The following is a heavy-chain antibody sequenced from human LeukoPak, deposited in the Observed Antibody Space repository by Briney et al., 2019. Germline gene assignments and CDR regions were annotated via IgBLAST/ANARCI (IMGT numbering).Heavy chain of an antibody. Sequence: PSETLSLTCTVSGGSISSSSYYWGWIRQPPGKGLEWIGSIYYSGSTYYNPSLKSRVTISVDTSKNQFSLKLSSVTAANTAVYYCARHSYYGSGSYGAFDIWGQGTMVTVSS. CDR1: GGSISSSSYY. CDR3: ARHSYYGSGSYGAFDI. V-gene: IGHV4-39*01. D-gene: IGHD3-10*01. J-gene: IGHJ3*02. CDR2: IYYSGST.